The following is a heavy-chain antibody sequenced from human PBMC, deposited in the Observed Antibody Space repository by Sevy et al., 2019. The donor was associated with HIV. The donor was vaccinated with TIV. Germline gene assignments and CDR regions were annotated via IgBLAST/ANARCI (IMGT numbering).Heavy chain of an antibody. Sequence: SETLSLTCNVSGGSISSSRHYWGWIRQSPGKSLEWIGGRFYSGGAYYNPSLQIRVTMSVRTPKNQFSLNVNSGTAADTAVYYCARHPLGNWFDLWGQGILVTVSS. CDR1: GGSISSSRHY. J-gene: IGHJ5*02. V-gene: IGHV4-39*01. D-gene: IGHD3-16*01. CDR2: RFYSGGA. CDR3: ARHPLGNWFDL.